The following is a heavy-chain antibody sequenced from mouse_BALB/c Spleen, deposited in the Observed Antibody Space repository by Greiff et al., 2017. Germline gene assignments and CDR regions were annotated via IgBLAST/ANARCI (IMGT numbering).Heavy chain of an antibody. J-gene: IGHJ4*01. CDR3: ARDGGYYGLAMDY. CDR2: IRNKANGYTT. V-gene: IGHV7-3*02. D-gene: IGHD1-2*01. Sequence: EVHLVESGGGLVQPGGSLRLSCATSGFTFTDYYMSWVRQPPGKALEWLGFIRNKANGYTTEYSASVKGRFTISRDNSQSILYLQMNTLRAEDSATYYCARDGGYYGLAMDYWGQGTSVTVSS. CDR1: GFTFTDYY.